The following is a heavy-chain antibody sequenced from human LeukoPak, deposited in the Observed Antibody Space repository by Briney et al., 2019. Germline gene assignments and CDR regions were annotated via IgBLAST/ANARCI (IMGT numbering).Heavy chain of an antibody. CDR1: GFTFSSYA. V-gene: IGHV3-11*01. CDR2: ISSSGSTI. CDR3: ASGDYDILTGYPGGPSA. Sequence: GGSLRLSCAASGFTFSSYAMSWIRQAPGKGLEWVSYISSSGSTIYYADSVKGRFTISRDNAKNSLYLQMNSLRAEDTAVYYCASGDYDILTGYPGGPSAWGQGTLVTVSS. J-gene: IGHJ5*02. D-gene: IGHD3-9*01.